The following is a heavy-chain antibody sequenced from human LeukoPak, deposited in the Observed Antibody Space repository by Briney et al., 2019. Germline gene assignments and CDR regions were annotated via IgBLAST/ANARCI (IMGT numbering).Heavy chain of an antibody. CDR3: AKTPLTRGGSGY. Sequence: AGGSLRLSCAASGFTFSSYAMSWVRQAPGKGLEWVSAISGSGGSTYYADSVKGRFTISRDNSENTLYLQMNSLRAEDTAVYYCAKTPLTRGGSGYWGQGTLVTVSS. V-gene: IGHV3-23*01. D-gene: IGHD3-9*01. CDR2: ISGSGGST. J-gene: IGHJ4*02. CDR1: GFTFSSYA.